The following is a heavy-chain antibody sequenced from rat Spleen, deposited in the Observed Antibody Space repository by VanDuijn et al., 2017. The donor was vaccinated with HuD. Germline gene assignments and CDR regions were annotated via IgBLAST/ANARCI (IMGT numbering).Heavy chain of an antibody. J-gene: IGHJ2*01. CDR3: ARETGYNSYFDY. V-gene: IGHV5-19*01. Sequence: EVQLVESGGGLVQPGRSLKLSCAASGFTFSDYGMHWIRQAPTKGLEWVASISPSGGSTYHRDSVRGRFTISRDNAKSTLYLQMDSLRSEDTATYYCARETGYNSYFDYWGQGVMVTVSS. D-gene: IGHD1-4*01. CDR2: ISPSGGST. CDR1: GFTFSDYG.